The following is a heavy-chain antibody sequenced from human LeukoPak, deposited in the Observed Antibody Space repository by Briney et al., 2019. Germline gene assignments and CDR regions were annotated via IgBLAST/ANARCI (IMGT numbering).Heavy chain of an antibody. J-gene: IGHJ4*02. CDR3: ARADYYDSSGYAYYFDY. Sequence: SVKVSCKASGYTFTSYGISWVRQAPGQGLEWMGGIIPIFGTANYAQKFQGRVTITADESTSTAYMELSSLRSEDTAVYYCARADYYDSSGYAYYFDYWGQGTLVTVSS. CDR1: GYTFTSYG. V-gene: IGHV1-69*13. CDR2: IIPIFGTA. D-gene: IGHD3-22*01.